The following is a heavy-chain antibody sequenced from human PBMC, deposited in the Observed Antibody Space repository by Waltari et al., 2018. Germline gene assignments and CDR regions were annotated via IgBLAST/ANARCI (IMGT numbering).Heavy chain of an antibody. V-gene: IGHV3-48*01. CDR1: GFTFSSYS. CDR2: ISSSSSTI. J-gene: IGHJ6*02. CDR3: ARDHPRTRVARYYYYGMDV. D-gene: IGHD3-3*01. Sequence: EVQLVESGGGLVQPGGSLRLSCAASGFTFSSYSMNWVRQAPGKGLEWVSYISSSSSTIYYADSVKGRFTISRDNAKNSLYLQMNSLRAEDTAVYYCARDHPRTRVARYYYYGMDVWGQGTTVTVSS.